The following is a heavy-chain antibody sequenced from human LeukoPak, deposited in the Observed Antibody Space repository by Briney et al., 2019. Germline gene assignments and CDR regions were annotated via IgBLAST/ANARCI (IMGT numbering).Heavy chain of an antibody. CDR3: VRGTGY. CDR2: ISSNGDNT. CDR1: GFTFSTYV. J-gene: IGHJ4*02. Sequence: QSGGSLRLSCSVSGFTFSTYVMHWVRQAPGKGLEYVSAISSNGDNTYYADPVKGRSTISRDNSKNTLYLQMSSLRADDTAVYYCVRGTGYWGQGTLVTVSS. V-gene: IGHV3-64D*06.